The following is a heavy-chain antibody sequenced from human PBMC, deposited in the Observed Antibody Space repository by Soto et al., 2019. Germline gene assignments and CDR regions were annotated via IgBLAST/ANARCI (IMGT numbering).Heavy chain of an antibody. CDR1: GGSFSSYS. CDR3: GAMAAVAAYYGMDV. CDR2: VYYSGST. D-gene: IGHD6-13*01. J-gene: IGHJ6*04. V-gene: IGHV4-59*13. Sequence: QVQLQESGPGLVKPSETLSLTCTVSGGSFSSYSWGWIRQPPGKGLEWIGYVYYSGSTDYNPSRESRVTISLDTSKTQFSLTLTSVTAADTAVYYCGAMAAVAAYYGMDVWGKGTTVTVSS.